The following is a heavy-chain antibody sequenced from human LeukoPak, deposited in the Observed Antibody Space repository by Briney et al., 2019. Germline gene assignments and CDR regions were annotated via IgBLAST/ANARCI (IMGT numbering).Heavy chain of an antibody. CDR1: GGTFSSYA. V-gene: IGHV1-69*04. D-gene: IGHD1-14*01. CDR3: ARPRYNMAHDAFDI. Sequence: SVKVSCKASGGTFSSYAISWVRQAPGQGLEWMGRIIPILGIANYAQKFQGRVTITADKSTSTAYMELSSLRSEDTAVYYRARPRYNMAHDAFDIWGQGTMVTVSS. J-gene: IGHJ3*02. CDR2: IIPILGIA.